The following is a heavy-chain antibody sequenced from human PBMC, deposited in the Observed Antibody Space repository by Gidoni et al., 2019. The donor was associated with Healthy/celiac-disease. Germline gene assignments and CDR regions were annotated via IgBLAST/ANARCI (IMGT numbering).Heavy chain of an antibody. CDR2: ISSSSSYI. D-gene: IGHD2-2*01. Sequence: EVQLVESGGGLVKPGGSLGLSWAASGFTFSSHSLNWVRQAPWKGLGWVSSISSSSSYIYYADSVKGRFTISRDNAKNSLYLQMNSLRAEDTAVYYCARESVPAASVCAFDIWGQGTMVTVSS. V-gene: IGHV3-21*01. J-gene: IGHJ3*02. CDR1: GFTFSSHS. CDR3: ARESVPAASVCAFDI.